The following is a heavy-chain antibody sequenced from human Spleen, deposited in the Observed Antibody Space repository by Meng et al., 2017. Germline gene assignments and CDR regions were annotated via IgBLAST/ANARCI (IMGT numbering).Heavy chain of an antibody. CDR1: GFTFSSAW. CDR3: SGHVDY. Sequence: EWRLVETGEGLVKRGGSLGLACAASGFTFSSAWMTWVRQAPGKGLEWIGRMKSNVDGGTVDYAAAVKGRFFISRDDSENTFYLQMNSLKTEDTAVYYCSGHVDYWGHGTLVTVSS. CDR2: MKSNVDGGTV. V-gene: IGHV3-15*01. J-gene: IGHJ4*01.